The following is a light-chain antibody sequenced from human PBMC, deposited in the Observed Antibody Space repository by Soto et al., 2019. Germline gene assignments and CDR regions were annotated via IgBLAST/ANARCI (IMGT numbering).Light chain of an antibody. Sequence: EIVLTQSPATLSVSPGERATLSCRASQSVSNDLAWYQHQPGQAPRLLIYGASTTATGIPARFSGSGSGTDFTLTISNLEPEDFAVYYCQQRSNWPPITFGQGTRLEIK. J-gene: IGKJ5*01. CDR2: GAS. CDR3: QQRSNWPPIT. V-gene: IGKV3-11*01. CDR1: QSVSND.